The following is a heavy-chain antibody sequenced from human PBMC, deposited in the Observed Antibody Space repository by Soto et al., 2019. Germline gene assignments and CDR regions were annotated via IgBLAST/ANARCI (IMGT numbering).Heavy chain of an antibody. Sequence: SVKVSCKASGGSFSSYAISWVRQAPGQGLEWMGGIIPIVGTGNYAQNFQGRVTITADESTSTAYMELSSRRSEDTAMYYCARDLRAAGRHGMDVWGQGTTVTVYS. CDR1: GGSFSSYA. J-gene: IGHJ6*02. CDR3: ARDLRAAGRHGMDV. D-gene: IGHD6-13*01. CDR2: IIPIVGTG. V-gene: IGHV1-69*13.